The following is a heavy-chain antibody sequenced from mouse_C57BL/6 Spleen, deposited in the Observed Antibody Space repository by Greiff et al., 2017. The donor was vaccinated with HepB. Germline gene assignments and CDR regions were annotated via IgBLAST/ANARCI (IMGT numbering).Heavy chain of an antibody. Sequence: QVQLQQPGAELVMPGASVKLSCKASGYTFTSYWMHWVKQRPGQGLEWIGEIDPSDSYTNYNQKFKGKSTLTVDKSSSTAYMQLSSLTSEDSAVYYCARTDYYGSNYRYFDVWGTGTTVTVSS. CDR3: ARTDYYGSNYRYFDV. CDR2: IDPSDSYT. CDR1: GYTFTSYW. V-gene: IGHV1-69*01. J-gene: IGHJ1*03. D-gene: IGHD1-1*01.